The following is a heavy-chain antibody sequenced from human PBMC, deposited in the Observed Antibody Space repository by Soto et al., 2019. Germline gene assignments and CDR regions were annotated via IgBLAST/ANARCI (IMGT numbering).Heavy chain of an antibody. Sequence: SETLSLTCTVSGASIITDNYFWVWIRQSPRRGLELIGSISYSGRTYDDPSLQSRVTISIDASKNQFSLKLTSVTTADTAVYYCARRRASDYGGNHHPYYFDRWGQGALVTVSS. CDR1: GASIITDNYF. CDR2: ISYSGRT. CDR3: ARRRASDYGGNHHPYYFDR. D-gene: IGHD4-17*01. J-gene: IGHJ4*02. V-gene: IGHV4-39*01.